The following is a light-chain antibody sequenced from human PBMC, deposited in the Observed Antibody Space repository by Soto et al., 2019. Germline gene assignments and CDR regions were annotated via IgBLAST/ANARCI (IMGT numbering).Light chain of an antibody. CDR1: NSGNTP. V-gene: IGLV3-21*04. CDR3: HLWDSSRDPTCL. Sequence: SSELTQPPSVSVAPGQTARITCGGNNSGNTPVHWYQQKPDQAPILVIYYDNDRPSGIRERFSGSNYGNTATLTISGVVAEDEDEYYCHLWDSSRDPTCLFGTGTKVTVL. J-gene: IGLJ1*01. CDR2: YDN.